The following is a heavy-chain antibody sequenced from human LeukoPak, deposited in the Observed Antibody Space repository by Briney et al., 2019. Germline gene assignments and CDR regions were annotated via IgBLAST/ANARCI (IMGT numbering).Heavy chain of an antibody. Sequence: GGSLRLSCAASGFTFSSYSMNWVRQSPGEGMEWVSAINGGSSHVVYGDSVKGRFTISRDNAKNSLYLQMNSLRAEDTAVYYCAREASSVVVPATNSVDYWGQGTLVTVSS. J-gene: IGHJ4*02. D-gene: IGHD2-2*01. CDR2: INGGSSHV. CDR1: GFTFSSYS. CDR3: AREASSVVVPATNSVDY. V-gene: IGHV3-21*01.